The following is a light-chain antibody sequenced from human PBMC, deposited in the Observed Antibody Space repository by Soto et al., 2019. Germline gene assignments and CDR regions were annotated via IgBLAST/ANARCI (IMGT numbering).Light chain of an antibody. J-gene: IGKJ4*01. Sequence: IQLTQSPSSLSASIGDRVTITCRASQDISSFLAWYQQKPGKAPKLLIYAASTLQSGVPSRFSGSGSGTEFTLTISSLQADDFAIYYCQQYNGYRLAFGGGTKVDIK. CDR3: QQYNGYRLA. CDR2: AAS. CDR1: QDISSF. V-gene: IGKV1-9*01.